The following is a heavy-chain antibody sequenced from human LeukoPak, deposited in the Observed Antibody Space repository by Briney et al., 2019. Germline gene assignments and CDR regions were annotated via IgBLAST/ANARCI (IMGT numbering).Heavy chain of an antibody. V-gene: IGHV3-30*18. Sequence: GGSLRLSRAASGFTFSTYGMHWVRQAPGKGLEWVAVISYDGSNKYYVDSVKGRFTISRDNSKNTLDLQMNSLRAEDTAVYYCAKELHKTTWYSHWGQGTLVTVSS. CDR2: ISYDGSNK. J-gene: IGHJ4*02. CDR3: AKELHKTTWYSH. D-gene: IGHD2-15*01. CDR1: GFTFSTYG.